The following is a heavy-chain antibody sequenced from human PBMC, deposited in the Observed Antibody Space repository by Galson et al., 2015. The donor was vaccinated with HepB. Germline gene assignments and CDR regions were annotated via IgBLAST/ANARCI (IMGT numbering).Heavy chain of an antibody. CDR1: GFTFNAYG. J-gene: IGHJ5*02. D-gene: IGHD3-3*01. CDR2: ISYDGSHK. Sequence: SLRLSCAASGFTFNAYGLHWVRQAPGKGLEWVAVISYDGSHKFYAHSVEGRFTISRDNSKNTLTLQMNSLRTEDTAIYYCAQAGRSFWSGSLRFDPWGQGTLVTVSS. V-gene: IGHV3-30*18. CDR3: AQAGRSFWSGSLRFDP.